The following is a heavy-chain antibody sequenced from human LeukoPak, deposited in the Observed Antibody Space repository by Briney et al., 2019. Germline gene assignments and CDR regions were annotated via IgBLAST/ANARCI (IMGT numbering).Heavy chain of an antibody. CDR2: IYSGGST. J-gene: IGHJ2*01. CDR1: GFTVSTNY. D-gene: IGHD3-10*01. Sequence: PGGSLRLSCAASGFTVSTNYMSWVRQAPGKGLEWVSIIYSGGSTYYADSVKGRFTVSRDNSKNTLYLQMNSLRAEDTAVYYCARVGDHYHLYFDLWGRGTLVTVSS. V-gene: IGHV3-53*01. CDR3: ARVGDHYHLYFDL.